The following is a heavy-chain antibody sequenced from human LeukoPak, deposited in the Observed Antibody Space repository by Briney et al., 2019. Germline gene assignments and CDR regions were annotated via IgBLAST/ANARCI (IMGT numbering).Heavy chain of an antibody. V-gene: IGHV4-59*08. CDR3: ARRRKGSSSWYYFDY. CDR2: IYYSGST. CDR1: GGSISSYY. D-gene: IGHD6-13*01. J-gene: IGHJ4*02. Sequence: PSETLSLTCTVSGGSISSYYWSWIRQPPGKGLELIGYIYYSGSTNYNPSLKSRVTISVDTSKNQFSLKLSSVTAADTAVYYCARRRKGSSSWYYFDYWGQGTLVTVSS.